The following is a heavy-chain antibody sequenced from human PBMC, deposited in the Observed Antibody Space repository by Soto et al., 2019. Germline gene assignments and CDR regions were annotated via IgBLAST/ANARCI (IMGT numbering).Heavy chain of an antibody. Sequence: GWSLRLSCAASGFTFSSYAMHWVRQAPGKGLEWVAVISYDGSNKYYADSVKGRFTISRDNSKNTLYLQMNSLRAEDTAVYYCARDRAQTAYYYDSSSPPWGYFDYWGQGTLVTVSS. CDR1: GFTFSSYA. D-gene: IGHD3-22*01. J-gene: IGHJ4*02. CDR2: ISYDGSNK. CDR3: ARDRAQTAYYYDSSSPPWGYFDY. V-gene: IGHV3-30-3*01.